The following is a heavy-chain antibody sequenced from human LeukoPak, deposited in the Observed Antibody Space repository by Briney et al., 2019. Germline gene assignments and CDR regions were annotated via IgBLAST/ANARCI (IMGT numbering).Heavy chain of an antibody. V-gene: IGHV1-18*01. CDR3: ARHSQIYNSDWENWFDP. CDR1: AYTFTNYP. Sequence: GASVQFSCKASAYTFTNYPMIWVRQAPGHGLEWMGWIIAFNGNTNYAKKLQSRVTMTSATSTSTAYMELNSLRSDDTAVYYCARHSQIYNSDWENWFDPWGQGTLVTVSS. CDR2: IIAFNGNT. J-gene: IGHJ5*02. D-gene: IGHD6-25*01.